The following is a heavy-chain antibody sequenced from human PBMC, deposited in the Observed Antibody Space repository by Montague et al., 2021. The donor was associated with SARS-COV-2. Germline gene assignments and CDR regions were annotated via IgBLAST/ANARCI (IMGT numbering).Heavy chain of an antibody. CDR1: GFSLSTSGMC. V-gene: IGHV2-70*01. Sequence: PALVKPTQTLTLTCTFPGFSLSTSGMCVSWIRQPPGKALEWLTLIDWDDDRYYSTSLKTRLTISKDTSKNQVVLTMTNMDPVDTATYYCARSYSTTVVTRAFDYWGQGTLVTVSS. CDR2: IDWDDDR. D-gene: IGHD4-23*01. J-gene: IGHJ4*02. CDR3: ARSYSTTVVTRAFDY.